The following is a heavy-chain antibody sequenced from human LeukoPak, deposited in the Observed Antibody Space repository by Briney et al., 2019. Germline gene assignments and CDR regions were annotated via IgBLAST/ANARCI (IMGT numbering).Heavy chain of an antibody. Sequence: GGSLRLSCAASGSTFSSYSTNWVRQAPGKGLEWVSSISSSSSYIYYADSVKGRFTISRENAKNSLYLQMTGLRAEDTAVYYCARDVTIFGVVIRGAFDIWGQGTMVTVSS. D-gene: IGHD3-3*01. CDR3: ARDVTIFGVVIRGAFDI. CDR1: GSTFSSYS. CDR2: ISSSSSYI. V-gene: IGHV3-21*01. J-gene: IGHJ3*02.